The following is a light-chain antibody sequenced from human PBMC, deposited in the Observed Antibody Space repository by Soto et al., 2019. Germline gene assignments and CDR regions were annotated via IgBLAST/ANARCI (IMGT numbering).Light chain of an antibody. J-gene: IGLJ1*01. CDR2: NNN. CDR1: SSNIGAGYD. V-gene: IGLV1-40*01. Sequence: QSVLTQPPSVSGAPGQRVTISCTGSSSNIGAGYDVHWYQRLPGTAPKVLIYNNNNRPPGVPDRFSGSKSGTSASLATTGLQAEDEADYYCQPYDSSLSGSYVFGTGTKLTVL. CDR3: QPYDSSLSGSYV.